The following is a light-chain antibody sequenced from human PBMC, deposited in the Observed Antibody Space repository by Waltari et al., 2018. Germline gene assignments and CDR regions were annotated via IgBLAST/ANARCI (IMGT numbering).Light chain of an antibody. Sequence: VLTQSPATLSVSLGARATLSCRASQTIKNNLAWYQLKPGQAPRLLIYDASTSATGIPARFSGSGSGTEFALTISCLQSEDFAIYYCQQYNHWQWTFGQGTRVDIK. V-gene: IGKV3D-15*01. CDR2: DAS. J-gene: IGKJ1*01. CDR1: QTIKNN. CDR3: QQYNHWQWT.